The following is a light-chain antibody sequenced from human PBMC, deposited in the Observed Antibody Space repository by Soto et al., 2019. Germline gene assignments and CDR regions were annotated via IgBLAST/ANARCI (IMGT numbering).Light chain of an antibody. CDR1: QSISSY. Sequence: DIQMTQSPSSLSASVGDRVTITCRASQSISSYLNWYQQKPGKAPKLLIYAASSLQSGVPSRFSGSGSGTDFTLTISSLQPEDFAVYYCHQYDNSPLTFGGGTKVEIK. CDR3: HQYDNSPLT. CDR2: AAS. J-gene: IGKJ4*01. V-gene: IGKV1-39*01.